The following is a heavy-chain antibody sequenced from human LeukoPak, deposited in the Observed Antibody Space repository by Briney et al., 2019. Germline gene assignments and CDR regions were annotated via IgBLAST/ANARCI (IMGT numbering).Heavy chain of an antibody. Sequence: SVKVSCKASGGTFSSYAISWVRQAPGQGLEWMGGIIPIFGTANYAQKFQGRVTITADESTSTAYMELSSLRAEDTAVYYCAKDICRVVHSSGYYCAFDIWGQGTMVTVSS. CDR3: AKDICRVVHSSGYYCAFDI. CDR1: GGTFSSYA. J-gene: IGHJ3*02. D-gene: IGHD3-22*01. CDR2: IIPIFGTA. V-gene: IGHV1-69*13.